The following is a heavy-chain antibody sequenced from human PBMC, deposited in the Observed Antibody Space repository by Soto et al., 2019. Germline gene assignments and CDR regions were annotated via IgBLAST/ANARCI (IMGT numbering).Heavy chain of an antibody. CDR1: GFSVSNNY. J-gene: IGHJ4*02. CDR2: IYSGGTT. D-gene: IGHD2-15*01. CDR3: TKNTGGSYYSTLAY. Sequence: PGGSLTLACAASGFSVSNNYMNWVRQAPGKGLEWVSLIYSGGTTHYADSVKGRFTISRDNSKNTLFLQMNSLRAEDTAVYYCTKNTGGSYYSTLAYWGQGT. V-gene: IGHV3-53*01.